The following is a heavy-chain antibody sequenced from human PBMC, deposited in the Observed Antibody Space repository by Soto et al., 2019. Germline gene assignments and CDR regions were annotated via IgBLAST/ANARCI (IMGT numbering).Heavy chain of an antibody. CDR2: ISSNGGST. Sequence: GGSLRLSCAASGFTFSSYAMHWVRQAPGKGLEYVSAISSNGGSTYYANSVKGRFTISRDNSKNTLYLQMGSLRAEDMAVYYCATNAGELSSFDYWGQGTLVTVSS. CDR1: GFTFSSYA. V-gene: IGHV3-64*01. J-gene: IGHJ4*02. D-gene: IGHD3-16*02. CDR3: ATNAGELSSFDY.